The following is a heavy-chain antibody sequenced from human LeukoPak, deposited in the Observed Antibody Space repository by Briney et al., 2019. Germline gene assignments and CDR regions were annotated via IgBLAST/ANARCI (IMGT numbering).Heavy chain of an antibody. D-gene: IGHD3-10*02. J-gene: IGHJ6*04. CDR2: ISSSDSTI. CDR3: AELGITMIGGV. V-gene: IGHV3-48*03. Sequence: GGSLRLSCEASGFTFSSYEMHWVRQPPGKGLEWVSYISSSDSTIYYADSVKGRFTISRDNAKNSLYLQMNSLRAEDTAVYYCAELGITMIGGVWGKGTTVTISS. CDR1: GFTFSSYE.